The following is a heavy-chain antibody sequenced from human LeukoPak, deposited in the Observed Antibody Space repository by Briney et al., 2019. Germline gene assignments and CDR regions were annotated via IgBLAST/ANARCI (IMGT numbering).Heavy chain of an antibody. V-gene: IGHV5-51*01. CDR2: IYPGYPDC. CDR1: GYSFTSYW. CDR3: ARHTAGYCTSGVCPGPFDY. J-gene: IGHJ4*02. D-gene: IGHD2-8*01. Sequence: RGESLKISCQRPGYSFTSYWSGWGPQMPGKGLEWMWIIYPGYPDCRYSPSCRRQGTISADKSISTAYLQWSSLKASDTAMYYCARHTAGYCTSGVCPGPFDYWGQGTLVTVSS.